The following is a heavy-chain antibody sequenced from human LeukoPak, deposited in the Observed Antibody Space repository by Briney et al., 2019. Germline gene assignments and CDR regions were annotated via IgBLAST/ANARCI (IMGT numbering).Heavy chain of an antibody. CDR3: AKDHRYDFWSGYCNFDY. CDR1: GNYW. CDR2: INSDGSWT. Sequence: QPGGSLRLSCAASGNYWMHWVRQAPGKGLVWVSHINSDGSWTSYADSVKGRFTISRDNSKNTLYLQMNSLRAEDTAVYYCAKDHRYDFWSGYCNFDYWGQGTLVTVSS. D-gene: IGHD3-3*01. J-gene: IGHJ4*02. V-gene: IGHV3-74*01.